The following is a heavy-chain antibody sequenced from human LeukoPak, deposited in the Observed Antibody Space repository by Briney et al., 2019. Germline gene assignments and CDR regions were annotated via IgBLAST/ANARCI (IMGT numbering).Heavy chain of an antibody. CDR1: GFTFSDYG. CDR3: ARGGGLDV. J-gene: IGHJ6*02. Sequence: GGSLRLSCAASGFTFSDYGMHWVRQAPGKGLEWVASINHNGNVNYYVDSVKGRFTISRDNAKNSLYLQMSNLRAEDTAVYFCARGGGLDVWGQGATVTVSS. D-gene: IGHD3-16*01. CDR2: INHNGNVN. V-gene: IGHV3-7*03.